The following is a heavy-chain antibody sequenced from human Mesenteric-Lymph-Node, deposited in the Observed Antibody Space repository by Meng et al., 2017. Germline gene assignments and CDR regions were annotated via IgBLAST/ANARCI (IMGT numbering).Heavy chain of an antibody. D-gene: IGHD3-10*01. CDR1: GYTHTELS. Sequence: QVQLVQSGAEVKKPGASVKVSCKVSGYTHTELSMHWVRQAPGKGLEWMGGFDPEDGETIYAQKFQGRVTMTEDTSTDTAYMELRSLRSDDTAVYYCARKWFGEFMNWFDPWGQGTLVTVSS. V-gene: IGHV1-24*01. J-gene: IGHJ5*02. CDR2: FDPEDGET. CDR3: ARKWFGEFMNWFDP.